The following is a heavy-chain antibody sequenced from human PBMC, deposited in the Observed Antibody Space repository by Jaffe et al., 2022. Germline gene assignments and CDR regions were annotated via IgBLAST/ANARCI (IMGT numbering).Heavy chain of an antibody. V-gene: IGHV3-30*02. D-gene: IGHD6-13*01. Sequence: QVQLVESGGGVVQPGGSLRLSCAASGFTFSSYGMHWVRQAPGKGLEWVAFIRYDGSNKYYADSVKGRFTISRDNSKNTLYLQMNSLRAEDTAVYYCAKGVGIAAAGGAGYYWGQGTLVTVSS. CDR3: AKGVGIAAAGGAGYY. CDR2: IRYDGSNK. CDR1: GFTFSSYG. J-gene: IGHJ4*02.